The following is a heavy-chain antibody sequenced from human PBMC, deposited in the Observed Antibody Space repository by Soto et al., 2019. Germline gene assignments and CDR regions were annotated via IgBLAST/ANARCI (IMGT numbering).Heavy chain of an antibody. V-gene: IGHV4-39*01. J-gene: IGHJ4*02. CDR3: ASTYPNRIAAAGTFDY. D-gene: IGHD6-13*01. Sequence: SETLSLTCTVSGGSISSSSYYWGWIRQPPGKGLEWIGSIYYSGSTYYNPSLKSRVTISVDTSKNQFSLKLSSVTAADTAVYYCASTYPNRIAAAGTFDYWGQGTLVTVSS. CDR1: GGSISSSSYY. CDR2: IYYSGST.